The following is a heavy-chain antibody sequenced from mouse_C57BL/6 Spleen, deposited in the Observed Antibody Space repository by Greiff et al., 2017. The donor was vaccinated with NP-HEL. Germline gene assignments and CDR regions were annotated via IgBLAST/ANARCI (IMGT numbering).Heavy chain of an antibody. D-gene: IGHD2-3*01. J-gene: IGHJ2*01. Sequence: QVQLKESGAELARPGASVKMSCKASGYTFTSYTMHWVKQRPGQGLEWIGYINPSSGYTKYNQKFKDKATLTADKSSSTAYMQLSSLTSEDSAVYYCARSGLLYYFDYWGQGTTLTVSS. CDR1: GYTFTSYT. CDR3: ARSGLLYYFDY. V-gene: IGHV1-4*01. CDR2: INPSSGYT.